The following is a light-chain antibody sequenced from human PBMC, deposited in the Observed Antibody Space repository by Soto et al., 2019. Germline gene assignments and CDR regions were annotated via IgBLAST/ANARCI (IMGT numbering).Light chain of an antibody. J-gene: IGKJ2*01. CDR1: QSLVNSDGNTY. CDR2: TLS. Sequence: DVVMTQSPLSLPVTLGQPASISCRSSQSLVNSDGNTYLHWFQQRPGQSPRGLIYTLSNQDTGVPDRFSGSGSGTNFTLKITRVEAEDVGVYYCMQATHWPRTFGQGTKLEIK. CDR3: MQATHWPRT. V-gene: IGKV2-30*01.